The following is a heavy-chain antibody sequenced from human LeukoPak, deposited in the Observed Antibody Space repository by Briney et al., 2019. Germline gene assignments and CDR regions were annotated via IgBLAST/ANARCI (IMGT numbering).Heavy chain of an antibody. CDR1: GFTFSNYN. V-gene: IGHV3-48*02. D-gene: IGHD6-19*01. J-gene: IGHJ4*02. Sequence: GGSLRLSCAASGFTFSNYNMNWVRQAPGKGLEWVAYITLSRTTIYYADSVKGRFTISRDNAKNSLSLQMNSLRDEDTAVYYCARAVYVFRAVAGGPNDYWGQGTLVTVSS. CDR3: ARAVYVFRAVAGGPNDY. CDR2: ITLSRTTI.